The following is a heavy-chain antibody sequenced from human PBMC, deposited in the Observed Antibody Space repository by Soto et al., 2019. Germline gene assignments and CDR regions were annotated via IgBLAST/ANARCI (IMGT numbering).Heavy chain of an antibody. J-gene: IGHJ1*01. V-gene: IGHV4-39*01. CDR2: IYYSGST. CDR3: ASLYYYDRSGYYKGGWSVQH. CDR1: GGSISSSSYY. D-gene: IGHD3-22*01. Sequence: QLQLQESGPGLVNPSSTLSLTCTVSGGSISSSSYYWGWIRQPPGKGLAWIGSIYYSGSTYYNPSLKSRVVISVDTTKNLFSLKLGSVNAADTAVYYCASLYYYDRSGYYKGGWSVQHWGQGTLVTVSS.